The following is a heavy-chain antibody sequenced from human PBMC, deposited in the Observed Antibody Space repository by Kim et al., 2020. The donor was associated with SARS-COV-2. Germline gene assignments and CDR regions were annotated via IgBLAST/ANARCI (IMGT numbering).Heavy chain of an antibody. V-gene: IGHV7-4-1*02. CDR1: GYTFTSYA. Sequence: ASVKVSCKASGYTFTSYAMNWVRQAPGQGLEWMGWINTNTGNPTYAQGFTGRFVFSLDTSVSTAYLQISSLKAEDTAVYYCAREYGSGSYWGVGRYYYGMDVWGQGTTVTVSS. CDR2: INTNTGNP. CDR3: AREYGSGSYWGVGRYYYGMDV. D-gene: IGHD3-10*01. J-gene: IGHJ6*02.